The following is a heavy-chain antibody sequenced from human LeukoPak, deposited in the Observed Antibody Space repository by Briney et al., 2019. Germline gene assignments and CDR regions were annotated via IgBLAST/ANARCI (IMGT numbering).Heavy chain of an antibody. CDR3: ARTVANSGYDLASLGY. J-gene: IGHJ4*02. CDR2: IIPIFGTA. V-gene: IGHV1-69*06. Sequence: SVKVSCKASGYTFTSYGISWVRQAPGQGLEWMGGIIPIFGTANYAQKFQGRVTITADKSTSTAYMELSSLRSEDTAVYYCARTVANSGYDLASLGYWGQGTLVTVSS. D-gene: IGHD5-12*01. CDR1: GYTFTSYG.